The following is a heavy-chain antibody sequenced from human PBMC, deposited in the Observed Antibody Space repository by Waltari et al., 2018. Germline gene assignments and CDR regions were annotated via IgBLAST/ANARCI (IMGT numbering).Heavy chain of an antibody. Sequence: QVQLQESGPGLVKPSETLSITCTVSGGSISSYYWSWIRQPPGKGLEWIGYIYYSGSTNYNPSLKSRVTISVDTSKNQFSLKLSSVTAADTAVYYCARWRTIFGVVIHDAFDIWGQGTMVTVSS. CDR3: ARWRTIFGVVIHDAFDI. CDR2: IYYSGST. V-gene: IGHV4-59*01. D-gene: IGHD3-3*01. J-gene: IGHJ3*02. CDR1: GGSISSYY.